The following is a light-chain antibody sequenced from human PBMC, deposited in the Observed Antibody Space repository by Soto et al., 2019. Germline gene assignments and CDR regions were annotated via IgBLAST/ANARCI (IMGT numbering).Light chain of an antibody. V-gene: IGKV3-20*01. CDR1: QSVSSSY. Sequence: EIVLTQSPGTLSLSPGARAPLSCRASQSVSSSYLAWYQQKPGQAPRLLIYGASSRATGIPARFSGSGSGTDFTLTINRLEPEDFAVYYCQQYGSSGTFGQGTKVDIK. CDR3: QQYGSSGT. J-gene: IGKJ1*01. CDR2: GAS.